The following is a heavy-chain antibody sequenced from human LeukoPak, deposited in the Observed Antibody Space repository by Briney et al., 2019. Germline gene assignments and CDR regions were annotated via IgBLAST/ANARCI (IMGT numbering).Heavy chain of an antibody. D-gene: IGHD5-18*01. CDR2: IIPIFGTA. V-gene: IGHV1-69*01. J-gene: IGHJ5*02. CDR3: AKVMVDTAMVDWFDP. Sequence: SVKVSCKASGGAFSSYAISWVRQAPGQGLEWMGGIIPIFGTANYAQKFQGRVTITADESTSTAYMELSSLRSEDTAVYYCAKVMVDTAMVDWFDPWGQGTLVTVSS. CDR1: GGAFSSYA.